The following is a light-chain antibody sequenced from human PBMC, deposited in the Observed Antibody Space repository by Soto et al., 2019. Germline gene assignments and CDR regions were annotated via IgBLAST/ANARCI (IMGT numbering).Light chain of an antibody. CDR3: QKYNSAPCLFS. V-gene: IGKV1-27*01. J-gene: IGKJ3*01. Sequence: DIQMTQSPSSLSASVGDRVTITCRASQGMTNNLAWYQQKPGKAPKLLIYATSSLHSGVPSRFSGSGSGTYFTLTISSLQPEDVATYYCQKYNSAPCLFSFGPGTKVDLK. CDR2: ATS. CDR1: QGMTNN.